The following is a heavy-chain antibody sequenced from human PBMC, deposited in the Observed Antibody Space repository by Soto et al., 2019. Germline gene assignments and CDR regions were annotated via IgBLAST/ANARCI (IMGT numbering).Heavy chain of an antibody. CDR3: ARSTSLGGMDV. Sequence: EVQLVESGGGLVKPGGSLRLSCAASGFTFSTYSMNWVRQAPGEGLEWVSSIRSTTGYMYNADSVKGRFTISRDNAKNSLYLQMISLSAEDTAVYYCARSTSLGGMDVWGQGTTVTVSS. V-gene: IGHV3-21*01. CDR2: IRSTTGYM. J-gene: IGHJ6*02. D-gene: IGHD1-1*01. CDR1: GFTFSTYS.